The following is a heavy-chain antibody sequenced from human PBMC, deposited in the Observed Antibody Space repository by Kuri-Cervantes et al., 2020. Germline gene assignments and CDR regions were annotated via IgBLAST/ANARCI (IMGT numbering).Heavy chain of an antibody. D-gene: IGHD3-10*01. J-gene: IGHJ5*02. CDR3: ARGRQGSGSYYFHNWFDP. CDR1: GFIFSSYA. V-gene: IGHV3-9*01. Sequence: GGSLRLSCAASGFIFSSYAMSWVRQAPGKGLEWVSGISWNSGSIGYADSVKGRFTISRDNAKNSLYLQMNSLRDEDTAVYYCARGRQGSGSYYFHNWFDPWGQGTLVTVSS. CDR2: ISWNSGSI.